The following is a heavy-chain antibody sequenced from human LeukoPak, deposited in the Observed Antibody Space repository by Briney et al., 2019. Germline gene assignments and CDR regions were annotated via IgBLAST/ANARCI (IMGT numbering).Heavy chain of an antibody. J-gene: IGHJ1*01. Sequence: GGSLRLSCAASGFTFSSYSMNWVRQAPGKGLEWVSSISSSSSYIYYADSVKGRFTISRDNPKNSLYLQMNSLRAEDTAVYYCARRIAVAGTRYFQHWGQGTLVTVSS. CDR1: GFTFSSYS. V-gene: IGHV3-21*01. CDR2: ISSSSSYI. CDR3: ARRIAVAGTRYFQH. D-gene: IGHD6-19*01.